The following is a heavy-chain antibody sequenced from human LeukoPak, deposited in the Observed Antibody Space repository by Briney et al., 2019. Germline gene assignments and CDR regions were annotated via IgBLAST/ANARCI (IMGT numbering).Heavy chain of an antibody. Sequence: PGGSLRLSCAASGFIFSRSWMHWVRQAPGKGLVWVSHINSDGSSTNYADSVRGRFTISRDNAKNTVYLQMNSLRAEDTAVYYCARDNSYGLDVWGQGTTVTVSS. J-gene: IGHJ6*02. CDR3: ARDNSYGLDV. CDR2: INSDGSST. D-gene: IGHD2/OR15-2a*01. CDR1: GFIFSRSW. V-gene: IGHV3-74*01.